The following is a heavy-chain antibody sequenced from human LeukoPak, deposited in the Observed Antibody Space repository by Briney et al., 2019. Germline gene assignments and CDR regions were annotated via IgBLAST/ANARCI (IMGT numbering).Heavy chain of an antibody. Sequence: SETLSLTCAVYGGSFSGYYWSWIRQPPGKGLEWIGEINHSGSTNYNPSLKSRVTISVDTSKNQFSLKLSSVTAADTAVYYCAGNILTGYYGVTRAIDYWGQGTLVTVSS. CDR1: GGSFSGYY. J-gene: IGHJ4*02. CDR2: INHSGST. V-gene: IGHV4-34*01. D-gene: IGHD3-9*01. CDR3: AGNILTGYYGVTRAIDY.